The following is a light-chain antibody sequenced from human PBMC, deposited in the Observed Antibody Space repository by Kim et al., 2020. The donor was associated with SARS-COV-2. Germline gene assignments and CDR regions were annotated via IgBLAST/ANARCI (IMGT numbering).Light chain of an antibody. Sequence: QMVTISRTGSSSNSGAGYDVHWYQQLPGTAPKLLIYGNSNRPSGVPDRFSGSKSGTSASLAITGLQAEDEADYYCQSYDSSLSGWVFGGGTQLTVL. CDR2: GNS. V-gene: IGLV1-40*01. J-gene: IGLJ3*02. CDR1: SSNSGAGYD. CDR3: QSYDSSLSGWV.